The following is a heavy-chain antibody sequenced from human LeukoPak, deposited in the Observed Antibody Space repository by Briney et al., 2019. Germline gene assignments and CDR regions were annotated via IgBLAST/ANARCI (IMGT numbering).Heavy chain of an antibody. CDR2: INPSGGSA. CDR3: ARAPSVEAAAGTEWFDP. CDR1: GYTFTSYY. Sequence: GASVKVSCKASGYTFTSYYMHWVRQAPGQGLEWMGIINPSGGSASYAQKFQGRVTMTRDTSTSTVYMELSSLRSEDTAVYYCARAPSVEAAAGTEWFDPWGQGTLVTVSS. D-gene: IGHD6-13*01. V-gene: IGHV1-46*01. J-gene: IGHJ5*02.